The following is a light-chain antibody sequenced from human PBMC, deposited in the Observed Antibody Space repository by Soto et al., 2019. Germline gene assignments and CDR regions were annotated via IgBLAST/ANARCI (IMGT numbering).Light chain of an antibody. J-gene: IGKJ4*01. CDR2: GAF. CDR3: QQRSTWPRLT. CDR1: QSVSSY. V-gene: IGKV3-11*01. Sequence: IVLTQSPATLSFSPGERATLSCRASQSVSSYLAWYQQKPGQAPRLLIYGAFNRATGIPARFSGSGSGTDFTLTIGSLEPEDFAVYYCQQRSTWPRLTFGGGTKLEI.